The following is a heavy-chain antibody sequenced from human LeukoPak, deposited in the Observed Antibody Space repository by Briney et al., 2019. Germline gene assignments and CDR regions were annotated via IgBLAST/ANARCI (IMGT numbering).Heavy chain of an antibody. D-gene: IGHD7-27*01. CDR1: GGSISSYH. CDR3: ASSAGDSIDY. J-gene: IGHJ4*02. CDR2: IYYSGST. Sequence: SETLSLTCTVSGGSISSYHWSWIRQPPGKGLERIGYIYYSGSTNYNPSLKSRVTISVDTSKNQFSLKLSSVTAADAAVYYCASSAGDSIDYWGQGTLVTVSS. V-gene: IGHV4-59*01.